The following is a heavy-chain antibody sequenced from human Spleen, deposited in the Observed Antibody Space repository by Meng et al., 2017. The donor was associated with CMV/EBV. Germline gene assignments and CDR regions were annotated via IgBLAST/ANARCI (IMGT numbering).Heavy chain of an antibody. J-gene: IGHJ5*02. CDR2: ISSYNGNT. D-gene: IGHD3-3*01. V-gene: IGHV1-18*01. Sequence: QVNVGVSGHGAKKPGASLKLCCEESGSNVTSNGISWGRQAPRQGIEWMGLISSYNGNTNYAQQLQSRVTITSDTSTRTAYLELRILRSDDTAVYYCARVSRFLEENWFDPWGQGTLVTVSS. CDR3: ARVSRFLEENWFDP. CDR1: GSNVTSNG.